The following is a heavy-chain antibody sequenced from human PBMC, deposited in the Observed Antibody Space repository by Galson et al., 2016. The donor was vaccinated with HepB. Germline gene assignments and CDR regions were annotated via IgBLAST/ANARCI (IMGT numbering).Heavy chain of an antibody. Sequence: SLRLSCAASGFTFSNYDMHWVRQATGEGLEWVSTIGSVGDTYYIASVKGRFTISRENAKNSLYLQMTSLRAGDTAVYYCARGAVGATTWFDYWGQGTLVTVSS. D-gene: IGHD1-26*01. CDR2: IGSVGDT. CDR3: ARGAVGATTWFDY. CDR1: GFTFSNYD. V-gene: IGHV3-13*01. J-gene: IGHJ4*02.